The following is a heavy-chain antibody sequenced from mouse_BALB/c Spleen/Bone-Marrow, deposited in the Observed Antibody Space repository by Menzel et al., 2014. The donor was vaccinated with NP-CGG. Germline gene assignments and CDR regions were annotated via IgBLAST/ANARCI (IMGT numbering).Heavy chain of an antibody. CDR2: IRNKAYGYTT. CDR1: GFTFTDYY. CDR3: ARDMGGILFDS. J-gene: IGHJ2*01. V-gene: IGHV7-3*02. D-gene: IGHD4-1*01. Sequence: EVHLVESGGGLVQPGGSLRPSCATSGFTFTDYYMNWVRQPPGKALEWLGFIRNKAYGYTTEYSASVKGRFTISRDNSQGILYLQMNSLRAEDSATYYCARDMGGILFDSWGQGTTLTVSS.